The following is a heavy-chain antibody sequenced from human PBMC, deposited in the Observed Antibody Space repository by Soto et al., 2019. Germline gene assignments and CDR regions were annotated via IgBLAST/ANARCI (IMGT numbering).Heavy chain of an antibody. CDR2: IYSSGST. D-gene: IGHD3-3*01. J-gene: IGHJ4*02. V-gene: IGHV4-59*01. CDR3: ATHDFWSGYTNS. Sequence: SETLSLTCTVSGGSISKFYWSWIRQPPGKGLEWIGHIYSSGSTNYNPSLKSRVTISVDTSKSQISLKLSSATAADTAVYYCATHDFWSGYTNSWGQGTLVTVS. CDR1: GGSISKFY.